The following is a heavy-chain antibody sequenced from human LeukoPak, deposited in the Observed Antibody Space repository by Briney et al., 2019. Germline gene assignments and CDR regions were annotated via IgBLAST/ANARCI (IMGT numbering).Heavy chain of an antibody. J-gene: IGHJ4*02. Sequence: GGSLRLSCAASGFTFSDYDMHWVRQATGKGLEWVSATGTAGNTYSTGSVKGRFTISRENAKNSLYLQMSSLRAGDTAVYYCARVAKERVGGVYYFDYWGQGTLVTVSS. V-gene: IGHV3-13*01. CDR1: GFTFSDYD. CDR2: TGTAGNT. CDR3: ARVAKERVGGVYYFDY. D-gene: IGHD1-1*01.